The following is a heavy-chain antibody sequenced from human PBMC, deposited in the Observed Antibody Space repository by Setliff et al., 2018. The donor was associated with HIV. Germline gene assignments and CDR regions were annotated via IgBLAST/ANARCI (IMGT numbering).Heavy chain of an antibody. CDR1: GYTFSEYA. CDR2: IDTDNGYR. V-gene: IGHV1-3*04. Sequence: ASVKVSCKASGYTFSEYAIHWVRQAPGQRLEWMGRIDTDNGYRRYSPKLQGRVTITKDTSANTAYMELSSLRSEDTTVYYCARDLRHYNFWSGYIDYWGQGTLVTVSS. CDR3: ARDLRHYNFWSGYIDY. J-gene: IGHJ4*02. D-gene: IGHD3-3*01.